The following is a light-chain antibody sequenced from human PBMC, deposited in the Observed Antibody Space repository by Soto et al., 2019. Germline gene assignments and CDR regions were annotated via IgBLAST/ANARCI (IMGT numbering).Light chain of an antibody. J-gene: IGKJ5*01. V-gene: IGKV3-15*01. CDR2: GAS. CDR3: QQYINYIT. CDR1: QSVSNN. Sequence: EIMMTQSPVTLSVSPGERATLSCRAGQSVSNNLAWYQQKPGQAPRLLIYGASTRATGIPARFSGSGSGTEFTLTISSLQSEDFAVYFCQQYINYITFGQGTRLEIK.